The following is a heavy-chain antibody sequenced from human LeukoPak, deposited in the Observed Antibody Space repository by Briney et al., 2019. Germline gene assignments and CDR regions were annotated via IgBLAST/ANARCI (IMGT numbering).Heavy chain of an antibody. CDR3: ARRNYDFWSGYKRPYYMDV. CDR2: INHSGST. Sequence: SETLSLTCAVYGGSFSGYYWSWIRQPPGKGLEWIGEINHSGSTNYNPSLKGRVTISVDTSKDQFSLKLSSVTAADTAVYYCARRNYDFWSGYKRPYYMDVWGKGTTVTVSS. D-gene: IGHD3-3*01. J-gene: IGHJ6*03. CDR1: GGSFSGYY. V-gene: IGHV4-34*01.